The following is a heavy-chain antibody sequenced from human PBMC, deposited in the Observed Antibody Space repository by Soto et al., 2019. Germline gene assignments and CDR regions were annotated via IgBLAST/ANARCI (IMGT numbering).Heavy chain of an antibody. V-gene: IGHV4-61*01. J-gene: IGHJ4*02. D-gene: IGHD4-17*01. CDR2: IYDTGTT. Sequence: QVQLQESGPGLVKPSETLSLTCTVSGASVRSGSYYWSWVRQPPGRGLEWIGYIYDTGTTNYNPAPKSRVTMSVDTSKNQFSLKLNSLTAADTAVYYCARVEDYGDYFDYWGQGTLVTVSS. CDR1: GASVRSGSYY. CDR3: ARVEDYGDYFDY.